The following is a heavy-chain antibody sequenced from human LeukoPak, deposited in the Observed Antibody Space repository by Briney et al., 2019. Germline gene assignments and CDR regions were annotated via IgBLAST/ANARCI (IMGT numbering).Heavy chain of an antibody. CDR2: ISGYSDKP. Sequence: DSVKVSCKASGYTFTRFGISWVRQAPGQGLEWMGWISGYSDKPHYAQSFQGRVTMTTDTSSSTAYMELRSLGSDDTAVYYCARVGRDCRDTRCTWSDWLDPWGQGTLVTVSS. CDR1: GYTFTRFG. V-gene: IGHV1-18*01. D-gene: IGHD2-2*01. J-gene: IGHJ5*02. CDR3: ARVGRDCRDTRCTWSDWLDP.